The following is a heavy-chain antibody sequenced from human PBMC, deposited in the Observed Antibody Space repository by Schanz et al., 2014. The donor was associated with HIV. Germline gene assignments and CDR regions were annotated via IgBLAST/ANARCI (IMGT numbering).Heavy chain of an antibody. Sequence: QVQLVESGGGLIQPGGSLRLSCEASGLVVGSSYMSWIRQAPGKGLEWVAVIWFDGSNQYYIDSVKGRFTISRDNFKDTLYLQMNSLRAEDTAVYYCAKDQGDVTGTPFDYWGQGTLVTVSS. V-gene: IGHV3-30*02. CDR2: IWFDGSNQ. D-gene: IGHD1-20*01. J-gene: IGHJ4*02. CDR1: GLVVGSSY. CDR3: AKDQGDVTGTPFDY.